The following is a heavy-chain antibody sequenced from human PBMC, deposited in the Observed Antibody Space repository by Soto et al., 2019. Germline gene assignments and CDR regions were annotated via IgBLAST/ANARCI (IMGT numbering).Heavy chain of an antibody. J-gene: IGHJ5*02. D-gene: IGHD2-2*01. V-gene: IGHV4-30-4*01. Sequence: SETLSLTCTVSGGSISSGDYYWIWIRHPPGKGLEWIGYIYYSGSTYYNPSLKSRVTISVDTSKNQFSLKLSSVTAADTAVYYCARQGYCSSTSCYNWFDPWGQGTLVTVSS. CDR3: ARQGYCSSTSCYNWFDP. CDR2: IYYSGST. CDR1: GGSISSGDYY.